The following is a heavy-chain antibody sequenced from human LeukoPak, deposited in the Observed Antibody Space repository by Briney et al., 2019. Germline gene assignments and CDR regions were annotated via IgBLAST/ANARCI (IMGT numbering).Heavy chain of an antibody. CDR1: GGSISSSSYY. CDR3: ARGYSSDDY. Sequence: SETLSLTCTVSGGSISSSSYYWGWIRQPPGKGLEWIGSIYYSGSTYYNPSLKSRVTISVDTSKNQFSLKLSSVTAADTAVHYCARGYSSDDYWGQGTLVTVSS. V-gene: IGHV4-39*07. J-gene: IGHJ4*02. CDR2: IYYSGST. D-gene: IGHD6-19*01.